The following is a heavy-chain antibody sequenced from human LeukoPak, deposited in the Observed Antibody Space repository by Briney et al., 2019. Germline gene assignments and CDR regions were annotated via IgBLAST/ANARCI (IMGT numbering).Heavy chain of an antibody. D-gene: IGHD6-6*01. CDR2: IYPGDSDT. CDR1: GYSFTRYW. Sequence: GESLKISCKGSGYSFTRYWIGWVRQMPGKGLEWMGIIYPGDSDTRYSPSFQGQVTISADKSITTAYLQWSSLKASDTAMYYCARPGTAARPGSFVDYWGQGTLVTVSS. CDR3: ARPGTAARPGSFVDY. J-gene: IGHJ4*02. V-gene: IGHV5-51*01.